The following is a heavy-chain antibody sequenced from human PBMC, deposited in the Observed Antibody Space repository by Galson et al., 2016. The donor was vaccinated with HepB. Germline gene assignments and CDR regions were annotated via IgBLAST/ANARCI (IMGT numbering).Heavy chain of an antibody. Sequence: QSGAEVKKPGESLKISCRGSGYSFSSYWIGWVRQMPGKGLEWLGNIYPGDSDTRYSPSFQGQVSIPADKSITTAYLQWSSLKASDTAFYYCARRGSGWSLFDSWGQGTLVTVSS. CDR1: GYSFSSYW. CDR2: IYPGDSDT. CDR3: ARRGSGWSLFDS. J-gene: IGHJ4*02. V-gene: IGHV5-51*01. D-gene: IGHD6-19*01.